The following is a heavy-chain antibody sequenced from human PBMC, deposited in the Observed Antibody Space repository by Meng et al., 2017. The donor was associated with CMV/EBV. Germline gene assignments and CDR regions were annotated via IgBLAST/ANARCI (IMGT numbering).Heavy chain of an antibody. CDR3: ARSGSTTSQQPGYFDL. J-gene: IGHJ2*01. V-gene: IGHV1-46*01. CDR1: GYTLSHYW. Sequence: VSVKVSCKASGYTLSHYWMHWVRQAPGQGLEWVGIINPSGGSTTYAQKFQGRVVLTRDTSTSTVYMDLSSLRSEDRAVYYCARSGSTTSQQPGYFDLWGRGTLVTVSS. D-gene: IGHD2-2*01. CDR2: INPSGGST.